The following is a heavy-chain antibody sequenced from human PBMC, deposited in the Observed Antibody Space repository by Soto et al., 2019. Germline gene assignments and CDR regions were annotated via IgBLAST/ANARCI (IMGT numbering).Heavy chain of an antibody. CDR1: DGSISSGGYY. CDR2: IYYSGST. D-gene: IGHD3-22*01. CDR3: ARDTHYYDSSGYPYGGAFDY. Sequence: QVQLQESGPGLVKPSQTLSLTCTVSDGSISSGGYYWSWIRQHPGKGLEWIGYIYYSGSTYYNPSLKSRVTISVDTSKNQFSLKLSSVTAADTAVYYCARDTHYYDSSGYPYGGAFDYWGQGTLVTVSS. V-gene: IGHV4-31*03. J-gene: IGHJ4*02.